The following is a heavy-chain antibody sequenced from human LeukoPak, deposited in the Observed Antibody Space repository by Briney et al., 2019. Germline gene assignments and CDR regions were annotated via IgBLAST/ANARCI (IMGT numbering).Heavy chain of an antibody. V-gene: IGHV4-59*01. CDR3: ARVGGMTTINNAAFDI. CDR1: GGSINSYY. J-gene: IGHJ3*02. CDR2: IYHSGST. D-gene: IGHD5-24*01. Sequence: SETLSLTCTVSGGSINSYYWNWIRQPPGKGLEWIGYIYHSGSTNYNPSLKSRVTISLDTSKNQFSLKLTSMTAADTAIYYCARVGGMTTINNAAFDIWGQGTMVTVSS.